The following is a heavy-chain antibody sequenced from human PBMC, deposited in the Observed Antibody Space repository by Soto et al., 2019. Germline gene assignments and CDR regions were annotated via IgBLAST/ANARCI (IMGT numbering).Heavy chain of an antibody. J-gene: IGHJ6*02. CDR1: GGTFSSYA. Sequence: QVQLVQSGAEVQKPGSSVKVSCKASGGTFSSYAISWVRQAPGQGLEWMGGIIPIFGTANYAQKFQGRVTITADESTSTAYMELSSLRSEDTAVYYCARDDIVVVPAAPDYYYYYGMDVWGQGTTVTVSS. V-gene: IGHV1-69*01. D-gene: IGHD2-2*01. CDR2: IIPIFGTA. CDR3: ARDDIVVVPAAPDYYYYYGMDV.